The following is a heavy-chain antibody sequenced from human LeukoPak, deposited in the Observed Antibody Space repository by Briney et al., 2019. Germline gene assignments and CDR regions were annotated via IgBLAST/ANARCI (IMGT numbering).Heavy chain of an antibody. CDR1: GYTFTSYG. D-gene: IGHD3-3*01. CDR3: ARCRRDYDFWSGYLTFDY. V-gene: IGHV1-18*01. CDR2: ISAYNGNT. J-gene: IGHJ4*02. Sequence: ASVTVSCKASGYTFTSYGISWMRQAPGQGLEWMGWISAYNGNTNYPQKLQGRVTMTTVTSTSTAYMELRSLRSDDAAVYYCARCRRDYDFWSGYLTFDYWGQGTLVTVSS.